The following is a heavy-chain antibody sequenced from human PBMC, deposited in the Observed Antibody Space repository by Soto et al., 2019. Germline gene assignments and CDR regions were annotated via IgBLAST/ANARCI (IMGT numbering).Heavy chain of an antibody. Sequence: SETLSLTCAVYGGSFSGYYWSWIRQPPGKGLEWIGEINHSGSTNYNPSLKSRVTISVDTSKNQFSLKLSSVTAADTAVYYCARAQTTVTTKHKKYDMDVWGKGTTVTGS. D-gene: IGHD4-17*01. CDR1: GGSFSGYY. CDR3: ARAQTTVTTKHKKYDMDV. J-gene: IGHJ6*03. CDR2: INHSGST. V-gene: IGHV4-34*01.